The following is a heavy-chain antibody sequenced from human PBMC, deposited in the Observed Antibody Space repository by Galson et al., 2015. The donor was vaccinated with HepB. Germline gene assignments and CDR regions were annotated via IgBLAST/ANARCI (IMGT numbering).Heavy chain of an antibody. Sequence: SLRLSCAASGFTFSSYSMNWVRQAPGKGPEWISHISSGSGTIYYADSVKGRFTISGDNAKNSLYLHMNSLRDEDTAVYYCTRPGNWGPDEYWGQGTLVTVSS. CDR3: TRPGNWGPDEY. V-gene: IGHV3-48*02. CDR2: ISSGSGTI. CDR1: GFTFSSYS. J-gene: IGHJ4*02. D-gene: IGHD7-27*01.